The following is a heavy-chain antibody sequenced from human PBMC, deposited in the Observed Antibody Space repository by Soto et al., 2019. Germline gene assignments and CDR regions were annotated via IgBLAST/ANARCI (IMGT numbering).Heavy chain of an antibody. Sequence: EVQLVESGGGLVQPGGSLRLSCAASGFTFSSYWMSWVRQAPGKGPEWVANIKQDGSEKYYVDSVKGRFTISRDNAKNSLYLQMNSLRAEDTAVYYCAREDKKEDPDYYYYGMDVWGQGTTVTVSS. J-gene: IGHJ6*02. V-gene: IGHV3-7*05. CDR1: GFTFSSYW. CDR3: AREDKKEDPDYYYYGMDV. D-gene: IGHD2-15*01. CDR2: IKQDGSEK.